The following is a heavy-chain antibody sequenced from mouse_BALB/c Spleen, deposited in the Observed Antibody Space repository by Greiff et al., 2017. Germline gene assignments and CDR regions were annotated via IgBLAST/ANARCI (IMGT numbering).Heavy chain of an antibody. Sequence: EVQLQQSGPGLVKPSQSLSLTCSVTGYSITSGYYWNWIRQFPGNKLEWMGYISYDGSNNYNPSLKNRISITRDTSKNQFFLKLNSVTTEDTATYYCAREDYDGAWFAYWGQGTLVTVSA. CDR3: AREDYDGAWFAY. V-gene: IGHV3-6*02. CDR1: GYSITSGYY. J-gene: IGHJ3*01. CDR2: ISYDGSN. D-gene: IGHD2-4*01.